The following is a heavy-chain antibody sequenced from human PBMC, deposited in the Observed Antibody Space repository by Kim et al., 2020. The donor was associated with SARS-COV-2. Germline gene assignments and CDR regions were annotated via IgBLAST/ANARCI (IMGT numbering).Heavy chain of an antibody. V-gene: IGHV3-48*02. J-gene: IGHJ4*02. CDR2: ISYSSRNI. CDR1: GFTFSSFS. Sequence: GGSLRLSCTASGFTFSSFSMNWVRQPPGKGLEWVSYISYSSRNIYYADSVKGRFSISRDNAKNSLYLQMNSLRDEDTAVYFCARDLGDSYANDYWGQGTL. D-gene: IGHD5-18*01. CDR3: ARDLGDSYANDY.